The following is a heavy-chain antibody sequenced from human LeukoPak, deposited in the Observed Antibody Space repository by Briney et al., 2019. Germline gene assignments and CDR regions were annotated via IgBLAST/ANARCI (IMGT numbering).Heavy chain of an antibody. J-gene: IGHJ4*02. CDR1: GFTFSSYA. CDR2: ISSNGGST. CDR3: ASDYYGSGSYSRFDY. V-gene: IGHV3-64D*09. Sequence: GGSLRLSCSASGFTFSSYAMHWVRQAPGKGLEYVSAISSNGGSTYYADSVKGRFTISRDNSKNTLYLQMSSLRAEDTAVYYCASDYYGSGSYSRFDYWGQGTLVTVSS. D-gene: IGHD3-10*01.